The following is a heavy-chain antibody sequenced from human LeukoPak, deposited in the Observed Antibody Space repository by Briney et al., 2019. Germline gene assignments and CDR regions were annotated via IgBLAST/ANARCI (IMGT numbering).Heavy chain of an antibody. J-gene: IGHJ4*02. CDR1: ALTFSSYA. CDR3: AKGSTVTSGEEFDY. CDR2: ISGGGSSK. Sequence: SMTLSCAAYALTFSSYAMSCVRQPPENWLEWDSAISGGGSSKYYEDSVKGRLTIYRDNSKNKLYLQMIRLRDEDMDVYYCAKGSTVTSGEEFDYWGQGTVVMVSS. D-gene: IGHD4-17*01. V-gene: IGHV3-23*01.